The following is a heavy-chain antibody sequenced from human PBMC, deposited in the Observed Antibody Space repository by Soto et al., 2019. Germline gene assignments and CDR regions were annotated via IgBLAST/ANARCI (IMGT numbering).Heavy chain of an antibody. CDR2: ISYDGSNK. V-gene: IGHV3-30*18. D-gene: IGHD2-15*01. CDR3: AKASSGDYFDY. J-gene: IGHJ4*02. Sequence: GESLKISCAASGFTFSSYGMHWVRQAPGKGLEWVAVISYDGSNKYYADSVKGRFTISRDNSKNTLYLQMNSLRAEDTAVYYCAKASSGDYFDYWGQGTLVTVSS. CDR1: GFTFSSYG.